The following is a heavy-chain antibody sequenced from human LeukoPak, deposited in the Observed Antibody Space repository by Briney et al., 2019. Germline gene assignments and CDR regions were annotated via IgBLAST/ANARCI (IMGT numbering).Heavy chain of an antibody. D-gene: IGHD3-10*01. CDR3: TSPFYGSGSYSDY. J-gene: IGHJ4*02. CDR1: GFTFSGSA. V-gene: IGHV3-73*01. CDR2: IRSKANSYAT. Sequence: PGGSLKLSCAASGFTFSGSAMHWVRQASGKGLEWVGRIRSKANSYATAYAASVKGRFTISRDDSKNTAYLQMNSLKTEDTAVYYCTSPFYGSGSYSDYWGQGTLVTVSS.